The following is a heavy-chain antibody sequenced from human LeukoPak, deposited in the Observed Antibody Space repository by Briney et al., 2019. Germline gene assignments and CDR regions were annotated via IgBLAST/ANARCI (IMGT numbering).Heavy chain of an antibody. CDR2: IYYSGST. CDR1: GGSFSGYY. CDR3: ARGYYYDSSGSQDAFDI. V-gene: IGHV4-30-4*08. J-gene: IGHJ3*02. Sequence: PSETLSLTCAVYGGSFSGYYWSWIRQPPGKGLEWIGYIYYSGSTYYNPSLKSRVTISVDTSKNQFSLKLSSVTAADTAVYYCARGYYYDSSGSQDAFDIWGQGTMVTVSS. D-gene: IGHD3-22*01.